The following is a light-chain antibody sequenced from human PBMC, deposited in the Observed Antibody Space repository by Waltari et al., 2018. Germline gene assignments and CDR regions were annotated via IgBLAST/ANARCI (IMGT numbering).Light chain of an antibody. V-gene: IGKV2-30*02. J-gene: IGKJ2*01. CDR2: KVS. CDR3: MQGTHWPPYT. Sequence: DVVMTQTPLSLPVTLGQPASISCTSSRSLVHSDGNTYLNWFQQRAGQSPKRLIYKVSYRDSGVPDRCSGSGSGTDLTLRISRVEAEDVGVYYCMQGTHWPPYTFGQGTKLEIK. CDR1: RSLVHSDGNTY.